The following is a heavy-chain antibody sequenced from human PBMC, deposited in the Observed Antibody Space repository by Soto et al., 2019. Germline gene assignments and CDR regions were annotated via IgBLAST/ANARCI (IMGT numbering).Heavy chain of an antibody. Sequence: QVQLVQSGAEVKKPGSSVRVSCKASGDTFTFYSINWVRQAPGLGLEWMGRINPILSMSNYAQRFQGRVTMTADKSTSTAYMALSSLGSEDTAMYYCARSYGSGYRAFDYWGQGALVTVSS. CDR1: GDTFTFYS. V-gene: IGHV1-69*02. J-gene: IGHJ4*02. D-gene: IGHD3-10*01. CDR2: INPILSMS. CDR3: ARSYGSGYRAFDY.